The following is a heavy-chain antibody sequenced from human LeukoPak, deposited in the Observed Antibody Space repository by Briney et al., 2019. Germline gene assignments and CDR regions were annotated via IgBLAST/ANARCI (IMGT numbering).Heavy chain of an antibody. CDR2: IIPIFGTA. V-gene: IGHV1-69*06. CDR3: ARAANYDSFVGTYYYYYMDV. CDR1: GGTFSSYA. Sequence: GASVKVSCKASGGTFSSYAISWVRQAPGQGLEWMGGIIPIFGTANYAQKFQGRVTITADKSTSTAYMELSSLRSEDTAVYYCARAANYDSFVGTYYYYYMDVWGKGTTVTVSS. D-gene: IGHD3-22*01. J-gene: IGHJ6*03.